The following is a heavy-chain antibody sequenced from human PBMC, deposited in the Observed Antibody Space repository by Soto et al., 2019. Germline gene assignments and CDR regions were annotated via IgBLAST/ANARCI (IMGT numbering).Heavy chain of an antibody. Sequence: PGGSLRLSCAASGFTFSSYGMHWVRQAPGKGLEWVAVIWYDGSNKYYADSVKGRITISRDKSKKTLYLQMNSLRAEDTAVYYCARDGGCRDGYTVGCNWFDPWGQGT. CDR1: GFTFSSYG. J-gene: IGHJ5*02. V-gene: IGHV3-33*01. CDR2: IWYDGSNK. D-gene: IGHD5-12*01. CDR3: ARDGGCRDGYTVGCNWFDP.